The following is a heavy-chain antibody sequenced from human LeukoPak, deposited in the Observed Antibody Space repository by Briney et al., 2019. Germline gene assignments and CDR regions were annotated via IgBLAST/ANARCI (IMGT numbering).Heavy chain of an antibody. J-gene: IGHJ4*02. V-gene: IGHV1-69*05. D-gene: IGHD3-3*01. CDR2: IIPIFGTA. CDR1: GGTFSSYA. Sequence: GASVKVSCKASGGTFSSYAISWVRQAPGQGLEWMGGIIPIFGTANYAQKFQGRLTMTRDMSTSTVYTELSSLRSEDTALYYCATAGRRLFGVLIPLSFDYWGQGTLVTVSS. CDR3: ATAGRRLFGVLIPLSFDY.